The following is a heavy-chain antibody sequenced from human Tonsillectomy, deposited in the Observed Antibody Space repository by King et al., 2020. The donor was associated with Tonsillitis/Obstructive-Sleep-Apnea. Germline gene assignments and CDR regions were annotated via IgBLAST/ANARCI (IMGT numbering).Heavy chain of an antibody. Sequence: VQLVESGAEVRKPGESLKISCKGSGYRFTSQWIGWVRQMPGKGLEWMGVVFPGDSDTRYSPSFQGHVTISADESISTAYLQWSSLKASDTAIYYCVRHGDDYKPPDHWGQGTRVTVS. J-gene: IGHJ4*02. D-gene: IGHD2-21*01. CDR3: VRHGDDYKPPDH. CDR2: VFPGDSDT. CDR1: GYRFTSQW. V-gene: IGHV5-51*01.